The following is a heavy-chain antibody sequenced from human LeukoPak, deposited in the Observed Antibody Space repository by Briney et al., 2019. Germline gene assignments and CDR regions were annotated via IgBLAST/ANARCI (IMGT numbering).Heavy chain of an antibody. Sequence: SETLSLTCTVSGYSISSGHYWGGIRQPPGKGLEWIGSMYHSGSTYYNPPLKSRVTISEDTSKNQFSLKLSSVTAADTAVYYCARADSTMFGVVITTYYFDYWGQGTVVAVSS. CDR3: ARADSTMFGVVITTYYFDY. CDR2: MYHSGST. D-gene: IGHD3-3*01. J-gene: IGHJ4*02. CDR1: GYSISSGHY. V-gene: IGHV4-38-2*02.